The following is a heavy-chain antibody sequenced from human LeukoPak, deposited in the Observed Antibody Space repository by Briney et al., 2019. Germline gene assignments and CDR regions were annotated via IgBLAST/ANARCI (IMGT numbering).Heavy chain of an antibody. D-gene: IGHD2-21*01. Sequence: WGSLRLSCAASGFTLSSYAMSWVRQAPGKGLEWVSAISVSGNTYHADSVKGRFTISRDSSKNTLYLQMNRLRAEDAAVYYCAKAPVTTCSGAYCYPFDYWGQGTLVTVSS. CDR3: AKAPVTTCSGAYCYPFDY. J-gene: IGHJ4*02. CDR1: GFTLSSYA. V-gene: IGHV3-23*01. CDR2: ISVSGNT.